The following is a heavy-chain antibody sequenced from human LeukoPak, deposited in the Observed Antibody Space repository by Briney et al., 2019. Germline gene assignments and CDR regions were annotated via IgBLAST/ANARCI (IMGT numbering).Heavy chain of an antibody. CDR1: GYTFTSYG. Sequence: ASVKVSCKASGYTFTSYGISWVRQAPGQGLEWMGWISAYNGNTNYAQKLQGRVTMTTDTSTSTAYMELRSLRSDDTAVYYCARTGARSYYDILTGYYSPFDYWGQGTLVTVSS. D-gene: IGHD3-9*01. CDR3: ARTGARSYYDILTGYYSPFDY. J-gene: IGHJ4*02. V-gene: IGHV1-18*01. CDR2: ISAYNGNT.